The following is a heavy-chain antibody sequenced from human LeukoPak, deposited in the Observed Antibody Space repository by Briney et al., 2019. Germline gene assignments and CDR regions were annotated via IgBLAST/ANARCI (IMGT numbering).Heavy chain of an antibody. V-gene: IGHV3-49*04. CDR1: GFTFGEYP. D-gene: IGHD4-11*01. Sequence: GGSLRLSCTASGFTFGEYPMSWVRQAPGTGLEWVGFIGSKAYGGTTEYAASVKGRFTISRDDSKSIAYLQMNSLKTEDTAVYYCTRVFGNYVDYYYMDVWDKGTTVTVSS. CDR2: IGSKAYGGTT. J-gene: IGHJ6*03. CDR3: TRVFGNYVDYYYMDV.